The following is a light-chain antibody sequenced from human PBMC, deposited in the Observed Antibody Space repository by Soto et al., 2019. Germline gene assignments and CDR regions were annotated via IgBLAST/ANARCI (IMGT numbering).Light chain of an antibody. V-gene: IGKV3-15*01. CDR1: QSVRSN. CDR3: QQYNNWPPIT. Sequence: IVLKLSPATLSSFPGDRVPLSCSASQSVRSNLAWYQQKPGQAPRLLIYGASTRATGIPARFSGSGSGTEFTLTISSLQSEDFAVYYCQQYNNWPPITFGQGTRLEIK. CDR2: GAS. J-gene: IGKJ5*01.